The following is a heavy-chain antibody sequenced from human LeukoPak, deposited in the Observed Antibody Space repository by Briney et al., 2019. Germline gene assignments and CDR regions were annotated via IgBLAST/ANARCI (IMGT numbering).Heavy chain of an antibody. CDR2: INTNTGNP. CDR1: GYTFISYA. V-gene: IGHV7-4-1*02. Sequence: ASVKISCKTSGYTFISYAINWVRQAPGQGLEWMGWINTNTGNPTYAQGFTGRFVFSLDTFVSTAYLQISRLETEDTAIYYCARSNNDGDYLGVGFDYWGQGALVIVSS. D-gene: IGHD4-17*01. CDR3: ARSNNDGDYLGVGFDY. J-gene: IGHJ4*02.